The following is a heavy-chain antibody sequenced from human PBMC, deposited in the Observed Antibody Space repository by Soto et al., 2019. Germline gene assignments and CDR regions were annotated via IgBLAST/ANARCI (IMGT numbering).Heavy chain of an antibody. J-gene: IGHJ3*02. CDR2: IIPIFGTA. D-gene: IGHD3-9*01. CDR3: ATQGWGLKFDWATNALDI. CDR1: GGTFSSYA. V-gene: IGHV1-69*13. Sequence: VKVSCNASGGTFSSYAISWVRQAPGQGLEWMGGIIPIFGTANYGQKFQGNVTITADESKSTAYMELGSLRSEDTAVYYCATQGWGLKFDWATNALDIWGQGTMVSVS.